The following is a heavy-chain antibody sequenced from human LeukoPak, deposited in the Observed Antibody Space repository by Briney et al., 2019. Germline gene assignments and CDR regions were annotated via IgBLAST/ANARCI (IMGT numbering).Heavy chain of an antibody. CDR1: GGPITTYY. D-gene: IGHD2-8*02. J-gene: IGHJ4*02. Sequence: SETLSLTCTVSGGPITTYYLSWIRQSAGMGLEWIGSIYHSGSTYYKPSLKSRVTISVDTSKNQFSLKLRSVTAADTAVYYCXXXXXXXXXVIYWWEDNYFDYWGQGTLVTVSS. CDR3: XXXXXXXXXVIYWWEDNYFDY. CDR2: IYHSGST. V-gene: IGHV4-59*04.